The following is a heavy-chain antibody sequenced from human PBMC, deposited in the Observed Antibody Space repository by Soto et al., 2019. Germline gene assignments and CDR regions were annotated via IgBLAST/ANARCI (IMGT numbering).Heavy chain of an antibody. V-gene: IGHV3-66*01. CDR1: GFTVSSNY. CDR3: ARTCSGGTCSFDY. CDR2: IYSGGST. J-gene: IGHJ4*02. D-gene: IGHD2-15*01. Sequence: EVQLVESGGGLVQPGGSLRLSCAASGFTVSSNYMSWVRQAPGKGLEWVSVIYSGGSTYYADSVKGRFTISRDNSENTLYLQMTSLRAEDTAGYYCARTCSGGTCSFDYWGQGTLVTVSS.